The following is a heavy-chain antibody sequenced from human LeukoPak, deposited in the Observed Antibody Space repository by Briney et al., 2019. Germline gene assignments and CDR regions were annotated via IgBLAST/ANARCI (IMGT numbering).Heavy chain of an antibody. D-gene: IGHD2-15*01. CDR2: IYYSGST. CDR3: ARVKRYCSGGSCYSNWYFDL. J-gene: IGHJ2*01. V-gene: IGHV4-59*01. Sequence: PSETLSLTCTVSGGSISSYYWSWIRQPPGKGLEWIGYIYYSGSTNYNPSLKSRVSISVDTSKNQFSLKLSSVTAADTAVYYCARVKRYCSGGSCYSNWYFDLWGRGTLVTVPS. CDR1: GGSISSYY.